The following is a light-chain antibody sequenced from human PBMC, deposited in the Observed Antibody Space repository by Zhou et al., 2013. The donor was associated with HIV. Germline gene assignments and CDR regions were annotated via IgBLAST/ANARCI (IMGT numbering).Light chain of an antibody. CDR2: NAS. CDR1: QSISSS. J-gene: IGKJ5*01. V-gene: IGKV3D-15*01. Sequence: EIVLTQSPGTLSLSPGERATLSCRASQSISSSLAWYQQKPGQAPRLLIYNASNRATGIPARFSGSGSGTEFTLTISSLQSEDFAVYYCQQYNNWPPGAFGQGTRLEIK. CDR3: QQYNNWPPGA.